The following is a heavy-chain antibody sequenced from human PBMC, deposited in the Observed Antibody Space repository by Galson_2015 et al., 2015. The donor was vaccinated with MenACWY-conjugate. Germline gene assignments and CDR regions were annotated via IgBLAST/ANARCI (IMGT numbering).Heavy chain of an antibody. Sequence: SLRLSCAASGFTFSTYWMNWVRQAPGKGLEWVANIKQDGGEKYYVDSVKGRFTISRDNAKNSLHLQMNSLRAEDTAVYYLVRDVFRCSSSWFAPDAFDNWGQGTMVTVSS. CDR3: VRDVFRCSSSWFAPDAFDN. D-gene: IGHD6-13*01. CDR1: GFTFSTYW. CDR2: IKQDGGEK. J-gene: IGHJ3*02. V-gene: IGHV3-7*01.